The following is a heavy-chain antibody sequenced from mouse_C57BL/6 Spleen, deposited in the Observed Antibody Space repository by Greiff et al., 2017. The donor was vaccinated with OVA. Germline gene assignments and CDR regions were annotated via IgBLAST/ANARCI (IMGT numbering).Heavy chain of an antibody. Sequence: VKVVESGAELMKPGASVKLSCKATGYTFTGYWIEWVKQRPGHGLEWIGEILPGSGSTNYNEKFKGKATFTADTSSNTAYMQLSSLTTEDSAIYYCASPSTTVVATGYFDVWGTGTTVTVSS. V-gene: IGHV1-9*01. CDR3: ASPSTTVVATGYFDV. CDR2: ILPGSGST. D-gene: IGHD1-1*01. J-gene: IGHJ1*03. CDR1: GYTFTGYW.